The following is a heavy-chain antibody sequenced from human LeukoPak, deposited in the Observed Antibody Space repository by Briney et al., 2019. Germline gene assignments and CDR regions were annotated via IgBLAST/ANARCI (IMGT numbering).Heavy chain of an antibody. CDR2: IYYSGST. V-gene: IGHV4-59*01. J-gene: IGHJ6*02. D-gene: IGHD3-9*01. CDR3: ARDLRGMDV. CDR1: GGSISSYY. Sequence: SETLSLACTVSGGSISSYYWSWIRQPPGKGLEWIGYIYYSGSTNYNPSLKSRVTISVDTSKNQFSLKLSSVTAADTAVYYCARDLRGMDVWGQGTTVTVSS.